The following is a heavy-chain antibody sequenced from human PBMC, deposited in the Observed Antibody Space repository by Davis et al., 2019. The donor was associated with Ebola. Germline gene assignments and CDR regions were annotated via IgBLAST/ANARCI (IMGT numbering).Heavy chain of an antibody. CDR1: EFTFRSYW. V-gene: IGHV3-74*01. CDR3: ARDVGGRAGY. J-gene: IGHJ4*02. Sequence: PGGSLRLSCVGSEFTFRSYWFHWVRQAPGKGLEWVSRIDTDGSTTNYADFVRGRFTISRDNAKNTLFLQMNSLRADDTAVYYCARDVGGRAGYWGQGTLVTVSS. CDR2: IDTDGSTT.